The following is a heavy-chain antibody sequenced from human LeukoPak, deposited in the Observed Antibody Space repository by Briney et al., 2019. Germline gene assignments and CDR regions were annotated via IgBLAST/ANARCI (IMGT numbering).Heavy chain of an antibody. D-gene: IGHD6-13*01. V-gene: IGHV4-34*01. J-gene: IGHJ4*02. CDR3: ASGSWYVDTPPY. Sequence: SDTLSLTCAVYGGSFSGFYWSWIRHVPGKGLEWIGEINTGSTSYNPSLKSRVTISVDTSQNQFFLLLTSVTAADTAVYYCASGSWYVDTPPYWGQGTLVTVSS. CDR1: GGSFSGFY. CDR2: INTGST.